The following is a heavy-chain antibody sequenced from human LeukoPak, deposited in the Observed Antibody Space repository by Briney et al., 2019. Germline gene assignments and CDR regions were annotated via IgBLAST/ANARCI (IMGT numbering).Heavy chain of an antibody. V-gene: IGHV3-23*01. CDR2: ISGSGGST. J-gene: IGHJ4*02. CDR3: AKDVAWGYYDSSGYYPNSDY. CDR1: GFTFSSYA. Sequence: PGGSLRLSCAASGFTFSSYAMHWVRQAPGKGLEWVSAISGSGGSTYYADSVKGRFTISRDNSKNTLYLQMNSLRAEDTAVYYCAKDVAWGYYDSSGYYPNSDYWGQGTLVTVSS. D-gene: IGHD3-22*01.